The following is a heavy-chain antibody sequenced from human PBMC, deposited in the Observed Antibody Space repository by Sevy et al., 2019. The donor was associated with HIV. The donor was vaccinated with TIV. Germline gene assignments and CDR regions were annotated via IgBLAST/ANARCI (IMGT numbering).Heavy chain of an antibody. CDR1: GFTFSNYG. D-gene: IGHD3-16*02. J-gene: IGHJ6*03. V-gene: IGHV3-30*18. CDR2: VSNDGSKK. CDR3: AKDRGFGGVIANYMDV. Sequence: GGYLRLSCAASGFTFSNYGMHWVRQAPGKGLEWVSIVSNDGSKKYDADSVKGRFTISRDNSKNTLYLQMNSLRAEDTAVYFCAKDRGFGGVIANYMDVWGKGATVTVSS.